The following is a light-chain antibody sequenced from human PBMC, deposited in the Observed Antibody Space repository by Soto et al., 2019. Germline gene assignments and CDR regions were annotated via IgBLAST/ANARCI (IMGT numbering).Light chain of an antibody. CDR1: QSISGW. J-gene: IGKJ2*01. CDR3: QQYNSYPYT. CDR2: KAS. Sequence: DIQMTQSPSTLSASVGDRVIITCRASQSISGWLAWYQQKPGRAPNLLIYKASTLASRDPSRFSGSGSGTAFTLTISSLQPDDFATYSCQQYNSYPYTFGQGNKLEIK. V-gene: IGKV1-5*03.